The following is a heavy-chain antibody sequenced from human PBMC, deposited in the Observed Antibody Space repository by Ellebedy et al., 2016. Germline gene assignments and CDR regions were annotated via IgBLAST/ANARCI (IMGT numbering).Heavy chain of an antibody. D-gene: IGHD6-19*01. V-gene: IGHV3-7*01. CDR2: INPDGSQK. Sequence: GESLKISCAGSGFTFRNSWMTWVRQAPGKGLEWVASINPDGSQKDYVDSVKGRFTISRDNAENSLYLQMNSLRAEDTAVYYCAAGGGWLSEHWGQGTLVTVSS. CDR3: AAGGGWLSEH. CDR1: GFTFRNSW. J-gene: IGHJ1*01.